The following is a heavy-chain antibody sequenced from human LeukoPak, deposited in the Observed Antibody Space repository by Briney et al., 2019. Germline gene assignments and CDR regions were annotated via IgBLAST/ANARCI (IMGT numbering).Heavy chain of an antibody. CDR3: ARALDYGGSLAI. Sequence: GGSLRLSCAASGFTFSSYSMNWVRQAPGKGLEWVSSISSSSSYIYYADSVKGRFTISRDNAKNSLYLQMNSLRAEDTAVYYCARALDYGGSLAIWGQGTMVTVSS. CDR1: GFTFSSYS. V-gene: IGHV3-21*01. D-gene: IGHD4-23*01. J-gene: IGHJ3*02. CDR2: ISSSSSYI.